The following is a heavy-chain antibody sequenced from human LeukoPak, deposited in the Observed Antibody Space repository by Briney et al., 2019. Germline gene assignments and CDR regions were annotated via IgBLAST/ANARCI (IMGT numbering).Heavy chain of an antibody. Sequence: ASVKVSCKASGGTFSSYAISWVRQAPGQGLEWMGRIIPILGIANYAQKFQGRVTITADKSTSTAYMELSSLRSEDTAVYYCARMEASDYDFWSGYGYFDYWGQGTLVTVSS. CDR3: ARMEASDYDFWSGYGYFDY. V-gene: IGHV1-69*04. CDR2: IIPILGIA. J-gene: IGHJ4*02. D-gene: IGHD3-3*01. CDR1: GGTFSSYA.